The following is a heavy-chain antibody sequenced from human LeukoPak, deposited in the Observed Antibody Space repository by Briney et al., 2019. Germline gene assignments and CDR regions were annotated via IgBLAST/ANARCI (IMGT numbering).Heavy chain of an antibody. Sequence: GASVKVSCKASGYTFTAYYIHWVRQAPGQGLEWMGWIDTNTGATKYAQKCQGRVTITRDTSTGTAYMELSSLISGDAALYYCASEAFCAGGSCNVQRVASWGPGTLVTVSS. D-gene: IGHD2-8*02. CDR1: GYTFTAYY. CDR2: IDTNTGAT. V-gene: IGHV1-2*02. CDR3: ASEAFCAGGSCNVQRVAS. J-gene: IGHJ4*02.